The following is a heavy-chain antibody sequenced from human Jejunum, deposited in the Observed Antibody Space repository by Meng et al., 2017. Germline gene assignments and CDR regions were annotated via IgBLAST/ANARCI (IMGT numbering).Heavy chain of an antibody. Sequence: QVHVQDSGPGLVRSSETLSLICTGSGCYVSRAGYQSGWIRSPPGKGLEWIGEIHHSGSTNYNPSIKSRVTISVDKSKNQFSLKLNSVTAADTAVYYCAREWSGSYRHFDYWGQGTLVTVSS. D-gene: IGHD1-26*01. CDR1: GCYVSRAGYQ. V-gene: IGHV4-61*08. J-gene: IGHJ4*02. CDR3: AREWSGSYRHFDY. CDR2: IHHSGST.